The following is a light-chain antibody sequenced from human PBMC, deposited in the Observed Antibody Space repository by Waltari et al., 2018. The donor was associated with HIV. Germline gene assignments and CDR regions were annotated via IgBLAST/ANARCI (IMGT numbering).Light chain of an antibody. CDR3: AAWDENLNGL. CDR2: SNN. CDR1: SSNIGTNT. V-gene: IGLV1-44*01. Sequence: QSVLTQPPSASGTPGQRVTISCSGSSSNIGTNTVHWYQHLPGSAPKLLIYSNNQRPSGVPDRCSASKSGTSASLDMSGLRSENEAEYYCAAWDENLNGLFGGGTKLTVL. J-gene: IGLJ3*02.